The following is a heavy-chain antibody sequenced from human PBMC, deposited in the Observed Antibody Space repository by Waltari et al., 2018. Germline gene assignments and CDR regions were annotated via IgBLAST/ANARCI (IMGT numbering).Heavy chain of an antibody. D-gene: IGHD6-13*01. CDR3: AGGPQSGASSAWYGWFDP. J-gene: IGHJ5*02. V-gene: IGHV3-74*01. Sequence: EVQLVESGGNLVQPGGSLSLSCAASGFTFTRHGLPWVRQAPGKGLVWVSRINSDGSNTRYADSVKGRFTISRDNAKNTLYLEMNSLRAEDTAVYFCAGGPQSGASSAWYGWFDPWGQGTLVTVSS. CDR1: GFTFTRHG. CDR2: INSDGSNT.